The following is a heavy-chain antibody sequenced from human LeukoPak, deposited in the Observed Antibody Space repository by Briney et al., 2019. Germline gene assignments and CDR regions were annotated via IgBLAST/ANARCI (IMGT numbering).Heavy chain of an antibody. D-gene: IGHD1-20*01. CDR3: ASTFRITGSTYYY. J-gene: IGHJ4*02. V-gene: IGHV3-74*01. Sequence: GGSLRLSCAASGFTFSSLWMHWVRQVPGEGLVWVSHINSDGTKSTYSDSVKGRFTISRDTAENTVYLQMNSLRAEDTAVYYCASTFRITGSTYYYWGQGTLVTVSS. CDR1: GFTFSSLW. CDR2: INSDGTKS.